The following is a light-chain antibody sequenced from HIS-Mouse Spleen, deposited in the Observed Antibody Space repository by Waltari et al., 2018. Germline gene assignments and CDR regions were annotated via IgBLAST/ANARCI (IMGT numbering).Light chain of an antibody. CDR2: EVS. V-gene: IGLV2-8*01. Sequence: QSALTQPPSASGSPGQSVTISCTGTSSAVGGYNYVSWYQQHPGKAPKLMIYEVSKRPSGVPDRFSGSKSGNTASLTVSGLQAGDEADYYCSSYAGSNNLVFGGGTKLTVL. CDR1: SSAVGGYNY. CDR3: SSYAGSNNLV. J-gene: IGLJ2*01.